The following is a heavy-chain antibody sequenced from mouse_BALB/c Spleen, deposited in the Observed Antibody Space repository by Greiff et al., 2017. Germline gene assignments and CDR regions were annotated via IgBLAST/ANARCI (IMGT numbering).Heavy chain of an antibody. Sequence: VQLQQSGPELVRPGVSVKISCTGSGYTFTDYAMHWVKQSHAKSLEWIGVISTYYGHTNYNQKFKGKATMTVDESCSTAYMQLSSPTSADSAVYYCGVYDYDVVYLDYWGQGITLTVAS. D-gene: IGHD2-4*01. J-gene: IGHJ2*01. CDR2: ISTYYGHT. CDR3: GVYDYDVVYLDY. CDR1: GYTFTDYA. V-gene: IGHV1-67*01.